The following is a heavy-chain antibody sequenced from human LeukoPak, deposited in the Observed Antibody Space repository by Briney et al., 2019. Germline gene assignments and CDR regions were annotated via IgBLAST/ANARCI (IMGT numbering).Heavy chain of an antibody. J-gene: IGHJ6*03. CDR1: GFTFSSYS. V-gene: IGHV3-21*01. CDR2: ISSSSYI. CDR3: ARDHDWDYMDV. Sequence: GGSLRLSCAASGFTFSSYSMNWVRQAPGKGLEWVSSISSSSYIYYADSVKGRFTISRDNAKNSLYLQMSSLRAEDTAVYYCARDHDWDYMDVWGKGTTVTVSS. D-gene: IGHD3-9*01.